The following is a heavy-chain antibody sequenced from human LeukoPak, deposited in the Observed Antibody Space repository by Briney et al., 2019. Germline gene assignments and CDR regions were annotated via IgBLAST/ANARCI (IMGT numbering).Heavy chain of an antibody. Sequence: PGRSLRLLCAASGFTFSSYAMHWLRQAPGKGLVWVAVISYDGSNKYYADSVKGRFTMSRDNYKNTLYPQMNSLRAEDTAVYYCARGCSTSCPRLDYWGQGTLVTVSS. CDR1: GFTFSSYA. CDR3: ARGCSTSCPRLDY. D-gene: IGHD2-2*01. CDR2: ISYDGSNK. J-gene: IGHJ4*02. V-gene: IGHV3-30*04.